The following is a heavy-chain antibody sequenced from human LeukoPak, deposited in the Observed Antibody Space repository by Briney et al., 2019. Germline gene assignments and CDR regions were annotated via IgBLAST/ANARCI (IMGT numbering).Heavy chain of an antibody. J-gene: IGHJ4*02. CDR1: GGSISTYY. CDR3: ARGSHYDILTGPYFDY. D-gene: IGHD3-9*01. V-gene: IGHV4-59*08. CDR2: VYYTGST. Sequence: PSETLSLTCTVSGGSISTYYWSWIRQPPGKGLEWIGYVYYTGSTNYNPSLKSRVTMSVDTSKVQFSLKLSSVTAADTAVYYCARGSHYDILTGPYFDYWGQGTLVTVSS.